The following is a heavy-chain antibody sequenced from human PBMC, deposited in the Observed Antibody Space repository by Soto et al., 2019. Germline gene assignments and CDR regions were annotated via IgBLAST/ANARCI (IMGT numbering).Heavy chain of an antibody. D-gene: IGHD6-19*01. CDR1: GFTFSSYG. J-gene: IGHJ6*02. CDR3: VKDGSSGWPCFYDMHV. V-gene: IGHV3-30*18. Sequence: GGSLRLSCAASGFTFSSYGMHWVRQAPGKGLEWVAVISYDGSNKYYADSVKGRFTISRDNSKNTLYLQMSSLRAEDTAVYYCVKDGSSGWPCFYDMHVWGQGTMLTGYS. CDR2: ISYDGSNK.